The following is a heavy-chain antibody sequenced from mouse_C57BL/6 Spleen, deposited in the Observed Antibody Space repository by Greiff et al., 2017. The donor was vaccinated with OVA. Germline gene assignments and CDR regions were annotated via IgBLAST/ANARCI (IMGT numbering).Heavy chain of an antibody. CDR3: ASWDEGDYFDY. J-gene: IGHJ2*01. CDR2: INPNNGGT. D-gene: IGHD4-1*01. Sequence: VQLQQSGPELVKPGASVKISCKASGYTFTDYYMNWVKQSHGKSLEWIGDINPNNGGTSYNQKFKGKATLTVDKSSSTAYMELRSLTSEDSAVYYCASWDEGDYFDYWGQGTTLTVSS. CDR1: GYTFTDYY. V-gene: IGHV1-26*01.